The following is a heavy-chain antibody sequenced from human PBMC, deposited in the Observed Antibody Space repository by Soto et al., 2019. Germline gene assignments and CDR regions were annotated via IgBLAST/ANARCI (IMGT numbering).Heavy chain of an antibody. CDR2: INAGNGNT. D-gene: IGHD1-26*01. V-gene: IGHV1-3*01. Sequence: QVQLVQSGAEVKKPGASVKVSCKASGYTFTSYAMHWVRQAPGQRLEWMGWINAGNGNTKYSQKFQGRVTITRDTSASTADMELGSLRSEDTAVYYCARGGSLYWYFDLWGRGTLVTVSS. J-gene: IGHJ2*01. CDR1: GYTFTSYA. CDR3: ARGGSLYWYFDL.